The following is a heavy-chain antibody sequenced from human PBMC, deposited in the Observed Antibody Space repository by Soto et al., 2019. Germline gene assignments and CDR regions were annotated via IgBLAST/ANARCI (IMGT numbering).Heavy chain of an antibody. V-gene: IGHV3-30-3*01. CDR1: GFTFSSYA. D-gene: IGHD3-10*01. J-gene: IGHJ5*02. CDR2: ISYDGSNK. Sequence: QVQLVESGGGVVQPGRSLRLSWAASGFTFSSYARHWVRQAPGKGLEWVAVISYDGSNKYYADSVKGRFTISRDNSKNTLYLQMNSLRAEDTAVYYCARDLLLWFGTGRHAWFDPWGQGTLVTVSS. CDR3: ARDLLLWFGTGRHAWFDP.